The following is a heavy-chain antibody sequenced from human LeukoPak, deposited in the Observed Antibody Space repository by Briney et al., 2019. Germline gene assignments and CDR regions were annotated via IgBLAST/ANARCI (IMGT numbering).Heavy chain of an antibody. Sequence: PGGSLRLSCAASGFTFSSYSMNWVRQAPGKGLEWVSSISSSSSYIYYADSVKGRFTISRDNSKNTVYLQVNSLRAEDTAVYYCARVGYDSSGYHYGLDYWGQGTLVTVSS. D-gene: IGHD3-22*01. V-gene: IGHV3-21*04. CDR2: ISSSSSYI. J-gene: IGHJ4*02. CDR3: ARVGYDSSGYHYGLDY. CDR1: GFTFSSYS.